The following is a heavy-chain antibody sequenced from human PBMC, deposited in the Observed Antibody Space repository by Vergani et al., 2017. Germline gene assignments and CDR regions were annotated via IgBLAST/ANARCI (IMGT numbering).Heavy chain of an antibody. V-gene: IGHV3-33*06. D-gene: IGHD2-21*01. CDR2: IWYDGSNK. Sequence: QVQLVESGGGVVQPGRSLRLSCAASGFTFSSYGMHWVRQAPGKGLEWVAVIWYDGSNKYYADSVKGRFTISRDNSKNTLYLQMNSLRAEDTAVYYCAKFGKVGIYYCDYWGQGTPVTVSS. CDR3: AKFGKVGIYYCDY. CDR1: GFTFSSYG. J-gene: IGHJ4*02.